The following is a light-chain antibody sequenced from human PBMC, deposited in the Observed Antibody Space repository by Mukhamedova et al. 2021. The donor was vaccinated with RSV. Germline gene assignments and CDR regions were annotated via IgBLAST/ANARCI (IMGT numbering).Light chain of an antibody. CDR2: RSN. CDR3: ASWDVRLSGVG. V-gene: IGLV1-47*01. Sequence: GSSSNIGSNSVYWYQQLPGTAPRPLICRSNQRPSGVPDRSSGSKSGTSASLAISGLRSEDEADYYCASWDVRLSGVGFGGGTKLTV. CDR1: SSNIGSNS. J-gene: IGLJ2*01.